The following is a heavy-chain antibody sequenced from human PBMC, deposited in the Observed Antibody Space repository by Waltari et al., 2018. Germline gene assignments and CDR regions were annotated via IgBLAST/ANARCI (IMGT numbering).Heavy chain of an antibody. CDR3: ASGGGSMIVVVKDAFDI. V-gene: IGHV4-39*01. CDR1: GGSISSSSYY. Sequence: QLQLQESGPGLVKPSETLSLTCTVSGGSISSSSYYWGWIRQPPGKGLEWIGSIYYIGGTYYNPSLKSRVTISVDTSKNQFSLKLSSVTAADTAVYYCASGGGSMIVVVKDAFDIWGQGTMVTVSS. CDR2: IYYIGGT. D-gene: IGHD3-22*01. J-gene: IGHJ3*02.